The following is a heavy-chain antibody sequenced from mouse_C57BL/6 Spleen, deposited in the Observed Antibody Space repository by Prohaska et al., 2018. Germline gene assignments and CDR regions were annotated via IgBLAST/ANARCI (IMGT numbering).Heavy chain of an antibody. CDR2: IDPSDSYT. J-gene: IGHJ2*01. Sequence: QVQLQQPVAELVRPGTSVKLSCKASGYTFTSYWMHWVKQRPGQGLEWIGVIDPSDSYTNYNQKFKGKATLTVDTSSITAYMQLSSLTSEESAVYYCARSAPHYYGSSFYNFDYWGQGTTHTVSS. CDR3: ARSAPHYYGSSFYNFDY. V-gene: IGHV1-59*01. D-gene: IGHD1-1*01. CDR1: GYTFTSYW.